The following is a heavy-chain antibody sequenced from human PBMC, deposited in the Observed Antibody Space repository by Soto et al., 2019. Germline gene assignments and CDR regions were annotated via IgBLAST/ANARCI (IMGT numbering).Heavy chain of an antibody. J-gene: IGHJ4*02. D-gene: IGHD5-12*01. CDR3: AIDGVLATGPIDY. V-gene: IGHV3-11*01. CDR2: ISSSGATI. CDR1: GFTFSAYY. Sequence: QVQLVESGGGLVEPRGSLRLSCAASGFTFSAYYMSWLRQAPGKGLEWLSYISSSGATIYYVDSVKGRFTISRDNAKKSLYLQMDSLRAEDTAVYYCAIDGVLATGPIDYWGPGTLVTVSS.